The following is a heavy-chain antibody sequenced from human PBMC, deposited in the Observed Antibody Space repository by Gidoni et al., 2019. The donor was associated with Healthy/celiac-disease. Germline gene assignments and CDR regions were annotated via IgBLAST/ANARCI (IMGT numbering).Heavy chain of an antibody. J-gene: IGHJ4*02. CDR3: ARAKSVGATYFDY. CDR1: GFTFSSYA. D-gene: IGHD1-26*01. V-gene: IGHV3-30*01. CDR2: ISYDGSNK. Sequence: QVQLVESGGGVVQPGRSLRLSNAASGFTFSSYAMPWVRQAPGKGLEWVAVISYDGSNKYYADSVKGRFTISRDNSKNTLYLQMNSLRAEDTAVYYCARAKSVGATYFDYWGQGTLVTVSS.